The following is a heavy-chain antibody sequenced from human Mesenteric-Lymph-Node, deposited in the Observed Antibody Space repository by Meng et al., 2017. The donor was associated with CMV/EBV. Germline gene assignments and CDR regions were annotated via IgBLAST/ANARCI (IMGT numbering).Heavy chain of an antibody. CDR2: INSDGSDT. CDR3: AKVPWFGELN. D-gene: IGHD3-10*01. Sequence: GESLKISCAASGFTFSNYWMHWVRQAPGKGLVWVSRINSDGSDTAYAGSVKGRFTISRDNSKNTLYLQMNSLRAEDTAVYYCAKVPWFGELNWGQGTLVTVSS. V-gene: IGHV3-74*01. CDR1: GFTFSNYW. J-gene: IGHJ4*02.